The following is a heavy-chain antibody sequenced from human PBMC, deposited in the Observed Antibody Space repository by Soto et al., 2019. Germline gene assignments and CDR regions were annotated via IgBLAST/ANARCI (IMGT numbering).Heavy chain of an antibody. CDR3: ARGGSDIVVVVAATHDDAFDI. V-gene: IGHV1-2*04. CDR2: FNPNSGGT. CDR1: GYTFTGYY. Sequence: GASVQVSCKASGYTFTGYYMHWVRQAPGQGLEWMVWFNPNSGGTNYAQKFQGWVTMTRDTSISTAYMELSRLRSDDTAVYYCARGGSDIVVVVAATHDDAFDIWGQGTMVTVSS. J-gene: IGHJ3*02. D-gene: IGHD2-15*01.